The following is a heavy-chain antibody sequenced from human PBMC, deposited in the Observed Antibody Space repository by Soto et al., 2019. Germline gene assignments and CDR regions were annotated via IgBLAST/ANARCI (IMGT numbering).Heavy chain of an antibody. CDR3: ATPKLGYYYDSSGLPTA. D-gene: IGHD3-22*01. V-gene: IGHV3-21*01. CDR1: GFTFSSYS. Sequence: GGSLILSCAASGFTFSSYSMNWVRQAPGKGLEWVSSISSSSSYIYYADSVKGRFTISRDNAKNSLYLQMNSLRAEDTAVYYCATPKLGYYYDSSGLPTAWGKGPSVTVSS. J-gene: IGHJ5*02. CDR2: ISSSSSYI.